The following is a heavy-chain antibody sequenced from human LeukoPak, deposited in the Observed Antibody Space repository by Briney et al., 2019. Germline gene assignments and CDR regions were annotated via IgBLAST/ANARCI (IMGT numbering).Heavy chain of an antibody. J-gene: IGHJ4*02. Sequence: PGGSLRLSCAASGFTFSTYAMNWVRQAPGEGLEWVSALSGSAGSTYYADSVKGRFTISRDNSKNTLYLQMNSLRAEDTAVYYCAKGESSNWYYLDYWGQGTLVTVSS. V-gene: IGHV3-23*01. CDR3: AKGESSNWYYLDY. CDR1: GFTFSTYA. D-gene: IGHD6-13*01. CDR2: LSGSAGST.